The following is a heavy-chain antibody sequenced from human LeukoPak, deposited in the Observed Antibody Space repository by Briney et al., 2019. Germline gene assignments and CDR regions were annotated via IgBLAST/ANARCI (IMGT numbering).Heavy chain of an antibody. CDR1: GYTFTGYY. J-gene: IGHJ4*02. V-gene: IGHV1-2*02. CDR2: INPNSGGT. CDR3: ASTPYYYDSSGNPFDY. D-gene: IGHD3-22*01. Sequence: GASVKVSCKASGYTFTGYYMHWVRPAPGQGLEWMGWINPNSGGTNYAQKFQGRVTMTRDTSISTAYMELSRLRSDDTAEYYCASTPYYYDSSGNPFDYWGQGTLVTVSS.